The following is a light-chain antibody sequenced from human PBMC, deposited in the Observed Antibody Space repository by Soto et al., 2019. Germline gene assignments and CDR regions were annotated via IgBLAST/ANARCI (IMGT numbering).Light chain of an antibody. CDR3: QLYNNWLWT. J-gene: IGKJ1*01. CDR2: GAS. V-gene: IGKV3-15*01. CDR1: ESVSTN. Sequence: EIKMKQPPATLDLGSGERVNLSCRASESVSTNLAWYQQKAGQAPRLLIYGASTRATGIPARFSGSGSGTEFTLTISSLQSEDFAVDYCQLYNNWLWTFGQGTKVDIK.